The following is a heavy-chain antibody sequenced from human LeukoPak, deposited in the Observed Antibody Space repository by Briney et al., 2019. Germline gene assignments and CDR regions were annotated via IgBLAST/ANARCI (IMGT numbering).Heavy chain of an antibody. CDR3: ARSDYNDYRGLGF. CDR1: GYAFTSYH. V-gene: IGHV1-46*01. CDR2: IIPSSGST. D-gene: IGHD4-11*01. Sequence: ASVNASCKSSGYAFTSYHIHWVRQAPGQGLRWMGIIIPSSGSTTYAQQFQGRVTMTRDTSTSTVYMELSSRTSDDTAVYFCARSDYNDYRGLGFWGQGTLVTASS. J-gene: IGHJ4*02.